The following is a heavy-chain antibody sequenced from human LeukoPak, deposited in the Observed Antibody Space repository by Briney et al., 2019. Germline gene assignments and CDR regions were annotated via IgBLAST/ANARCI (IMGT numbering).Heavy chain of an antibody. D-gene: IGHD6-13*01. CDR2: ISSSGSTI. V-gene: IGHV3-48*03. CDR1: GFTFSSYE. CDR3: ARGRSWYGGVWFDP. Sequence: GGSLRLSCAASGFTFSSYEMNWVRQAPGKGLEWVSYISSSGSTIYYADSVKGRFTISRDNAKNSLYLQMNSLRAEDTAVYYCARGRSWYGGVWFDPWGQGTLVTVSS. J-gene: IGHJ5*02.